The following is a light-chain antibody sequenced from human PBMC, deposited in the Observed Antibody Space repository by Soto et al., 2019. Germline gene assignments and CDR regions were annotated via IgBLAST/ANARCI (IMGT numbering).Light chain of an antibody. Sequence: IQMTQSPSTLSASVGDRATITCRASQGIRNDLGWYQQKPGNAPKLLIYAASTLQSGVPSRFSGSGSGTDSTLTISSLQPEDFATYYCLQLYNYPRTFGQGTKVDI. CDR3: LQLYNYPRT. CDR2: AAS. CDR1: QGIRND. J-gene: IGKJ1*01. V-gene: IGKV1-6*01.